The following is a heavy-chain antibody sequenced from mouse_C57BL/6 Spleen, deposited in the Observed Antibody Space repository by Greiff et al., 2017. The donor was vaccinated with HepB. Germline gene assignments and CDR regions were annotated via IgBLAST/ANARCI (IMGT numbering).Heavy chain of an antibody. CDR3: ARWGYDGYYEGFDY. D-gene: IGHD2-3*01. CDR2: INPNNGGT. V-gene: IGHV1-26*01. Sequence: EVKLQQSGPELVKPGASVKISCKASGYTFTDYYMNWVKQSHGKSLEWIGDINPNNGGTSYNQKFKGKATLTVDKSSSTAYMELRSLTSEDSAVYYCARWGYDGYYEGFDYWGQGTTLTVSS. J-gene: IGHJ2*01. CDR1: GYTFTDYY.